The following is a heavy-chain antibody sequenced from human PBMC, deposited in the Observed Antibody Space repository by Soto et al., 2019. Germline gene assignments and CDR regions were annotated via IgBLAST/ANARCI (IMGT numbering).Heavy chain of an antibody. Sequence: PGESLKISCKGSGYSFTSYWISWVRQMPGKGLEWMGRIDPSDSYTNYSPSFQGHVTISADKSISTAYLQWSSLKASDTAMYYCTTYYYDSSGYYAFDPWGQGTLVTVSS. J-gene: IGHJ5*02. CDR2: IDPSDSYT. V-gene: IGHV5-10-1*01. CDR1: GYSFTSYW. CDR3: TTYYYDSSGYYAFDP. D-gene: IGHD3-22*01.